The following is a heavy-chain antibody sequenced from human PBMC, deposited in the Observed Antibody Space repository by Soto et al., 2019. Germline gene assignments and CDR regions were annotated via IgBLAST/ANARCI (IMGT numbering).Heavy chain of an antibody. V-gene: IGHV4-30-4*01. Sequence: SETLSLTCTVSGGSISSGDYYWSWIRQPPGKGLEWIGYIYYSGSTYYNPSLKSRVTISVDTSKNQFSLKLSAVTAADTAVYYCERGRGDTGFWWGRYYYYGMDVCGQGTTVPVSS. CDR3: ERGRGDTGFWWGRYYYYGMDV. CDR1: GGSISSGDYY. CDR2: IYYSGST. J-gene: IGHJ6*02. D-gene: IGHD3-16*01.